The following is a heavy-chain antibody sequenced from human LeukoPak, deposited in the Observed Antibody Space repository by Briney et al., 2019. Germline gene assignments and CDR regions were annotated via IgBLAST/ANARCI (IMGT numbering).Heavy chain of an antibody. J-gene: IGHJ3*02. Sequence: KPGGSLRLSCAASGFTFSSYSMNWVRQAPGEGLEWVSSISSSSSYIYYADSLKGRFTISRDNAKNSLYLQMNSLRAEDTAVYYCARALEAAAGTYNDAFDIWGQGTMATVSS. V-gene: IGHV3-21*01. CDR3: ARALEAAAGTYNDAFDI. CDR1: GFTFSSYS. D-gene: IGHD6-13*01. CDR2: ISSSSSYI.